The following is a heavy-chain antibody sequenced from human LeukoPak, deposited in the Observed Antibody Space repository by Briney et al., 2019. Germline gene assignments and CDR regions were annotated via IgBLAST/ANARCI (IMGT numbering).Heavy chain of an antibody. V-gene: IGHV4-34*01. CDR1: GGSFSGYY. CDR2: INHSGSS. Sequence: SETLSLTCAVYGGSFSGYYWSWIRQPPGKGLEWIGEINHSGSSNYNPSLKSRVTISVDTSENQFSLKLSSVTAADTAVYYCASHYGSGFGSWGQGTLVTVSS. D-gene: IGHD3-10*01. CDR3: ASHYGSGFGS. J-gene: IGHJ4*02.